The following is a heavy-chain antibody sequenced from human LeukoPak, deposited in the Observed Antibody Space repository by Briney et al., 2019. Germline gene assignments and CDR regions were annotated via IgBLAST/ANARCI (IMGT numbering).Heavy chain of an antibody. CDR2: INPNSGGT. V-gene: IGHV1-2*02. CDR3: ARGLIDSSGYYRDDY. Sequence: ASVKVSCKASGYTFTGYYMHWVRQAPGQGLEWMGWINPNSGGTNYAQKFQGRVTMTRDTSISIAYMELSSLRSEDTAVYYCARGLIDSSGYYRDDYWGQGTLVTVSS. J-gene: IGHJ4*02. CDR1: GYTFTGYY. D-gene: IGHD3-22*01.